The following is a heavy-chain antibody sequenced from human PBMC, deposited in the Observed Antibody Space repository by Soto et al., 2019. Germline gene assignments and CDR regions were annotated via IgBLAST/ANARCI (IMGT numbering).Heavy chain of an antibody. V-gene: IGHV3-30*03. CDR2: ISYDGSEK. J-gene: IGHJ6*02. CDR3: AGGYYYYYYAMDV. Sequence: GGSLRLSCAASGFTFSSFGMHWVRQAPGKGLDWVVVISYDGSEKYYSDSVKGRFTISRDNSKNTLYLQMNSLRVEDTAVYYCAGGYYYYYYAMDVWGQGTTVTVPS. CDR1: GFTFSSFG.